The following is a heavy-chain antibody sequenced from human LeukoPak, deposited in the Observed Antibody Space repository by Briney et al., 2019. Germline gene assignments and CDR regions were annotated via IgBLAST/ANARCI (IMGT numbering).Heavy chain of an antibody. CDR2: IYSGGST. J-gene: IGHJ4*02. D-gene: IGHD3-10*01. CDR1: GFTVSSNY. V-gene: IGHV3-66*02. Sequence: GGSLRLSCAASGFTVSSNYMSWVRQAPGKGLEWVSVIYSGGSTYYADSVKGRFTISRDNSKNTLYLQMNSLRAEDTAVYYCAGDVWFSSNFDYWGQGTLVTVSS. CDR3: AGDVWFSSNFDY.